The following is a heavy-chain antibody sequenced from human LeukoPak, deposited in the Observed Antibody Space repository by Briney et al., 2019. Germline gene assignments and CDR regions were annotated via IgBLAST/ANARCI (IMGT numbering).Heavy chain of an antibody. CDR2: IIPIFGTA. J-gene: IGHJ5*02. V-gene: IGHV1-69*13. Sequence: SVKVSCKASGGTFSSYAISWVRQAPGQGLEWMGGIIPIFGTANYAQKFQGRDTITADESTSTAYMELSSLRSEDTAVYYCARLMVRGVIGWFDPWGQGTLVTVSS. CDR1: GGTFSSYA. D-gene: IGHD3-10*01. CDR3: ARLMVRGVIGWFDP.